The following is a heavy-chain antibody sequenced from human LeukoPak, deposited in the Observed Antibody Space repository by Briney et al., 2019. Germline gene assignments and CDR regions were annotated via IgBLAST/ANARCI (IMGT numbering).Heavy chain of an antibody. CDR3: ARPSLYYYYGMDV. CDR1: GGSISSYY. V-gene: IGHV4-34*01. J-gene: IGHJ6*02. CDR2: INHSGST. Sequence: SETLSLTCTVSGGSISSYYWSWIRQPPGKGLEWIGEINHSGSTNYNPSLKSRVTISVDTSKNQFSLKLSSVTAADTAVYYCARPSLYYYYGMDVWGQGTTVTVSS.